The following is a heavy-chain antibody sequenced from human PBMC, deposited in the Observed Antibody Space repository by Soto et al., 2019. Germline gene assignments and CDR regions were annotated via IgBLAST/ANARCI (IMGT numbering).Heavy chain of an antibody. CDR1: EFTFSNYV. V-gene: IGHV3-23*01. CDR2: ISGSGGVST. CDR3: SKLVGATVVSDS. J-gene: IGHJ4*02. Sequence: EVQLLESGGGLVQPGGSLRLSCAASEFTFSNYVMSWVRQAPGKGLEWVSAISGSGGVSTYYADSVKGRFTISRDNSKNTLFLQMSSLRAEDTAVYYCSKLVGATVVSDSWGQGTLVIVSS. D-gene: IGHD1-26*01.